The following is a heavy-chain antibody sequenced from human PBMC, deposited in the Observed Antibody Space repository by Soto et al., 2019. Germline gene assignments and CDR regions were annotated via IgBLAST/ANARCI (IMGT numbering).Heavy chain of an antibody. CDR3: ARGPSRSSWLIPSYYYYGMDV. Sequence: SQTLSLTCAISGDSVSSNTAAWNWIRSSPSRGLEWLGRTYYRSNWRHDYAVSVKSRITVNPDTSKNHFSLQLNSVTPDDTAVYYCARGPSRSSWLIPSYYYYGMDVWGQGTTVTVSS. CDR1: GDSVSSNTAA. CDR2: TYYRSNWRH. V-gene: IGHV6-1*01. D-gene: IGHD6-13*01. J-gene: IGHJ6*02.